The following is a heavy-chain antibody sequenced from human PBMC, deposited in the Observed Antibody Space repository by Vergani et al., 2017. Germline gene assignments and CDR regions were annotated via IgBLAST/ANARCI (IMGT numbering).Heavy chain of an antibody. CDR1: GGSLDIHSQT. Sequence: QAQLQESGPRLVKPSQTLSLTCSFSGGSLDIHSQTWGWIRQPAGEGLEWIGLIDVKGNSNFSPSLEGRVTMSADASRGRFSLNLRSVTTSDTAVYYCARHLLRYYGSGSRRDSGGYYYGMDVWGQGTTVTVSS. CDR2: IDVKGNS. D-gene: IGHD3-10*01. CDR3: ARHLLRYYGSGSRRDSGGYYYGMDV. V-gene: IGHV4-61*02. J-gene: IGHJ6*02.